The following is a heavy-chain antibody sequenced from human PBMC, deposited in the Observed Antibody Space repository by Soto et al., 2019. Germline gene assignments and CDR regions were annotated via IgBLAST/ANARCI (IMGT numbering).Heavy chain of an antibody. CDR1: GTSMSGLF. Sequence: SETLSLICTVSGTSMSGLFWSWMRQPPGKGLEWIGYGYYSGSTLYNPSLKSRVTISLDTSKNHFSLRLNSVTSADTAVYYCARGVYLSLVRTGWFDPWGQGTLVTVSS. J-gene: IGHJ5*02. CDR2: GYYSGST. CDR3: ARGVYLSLVRTGWFDP. V-gene: IGHV4-59*11. D-gene: IGHD3-10*01.